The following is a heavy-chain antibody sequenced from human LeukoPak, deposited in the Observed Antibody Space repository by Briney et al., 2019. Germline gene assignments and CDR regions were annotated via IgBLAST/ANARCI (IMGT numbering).Heavy chain of an antibody. J-gene: IGHJ3*02. CDR3: ARSTGSMPLSSFDI. CDR2: ISSISSYI. V-gene: IGHV3-21*01. CDR1: GFTFSSYI. Sequence: PGGSLRLSCAASGFTFSSYIMNWVRQAPGKGLEWVSSISSISSYIYYADSVKGRFTISRDNAKNSLYLQMNSLRTEDTAGFYCARSTGSMPLSSFDIWGPGTVVIVSS. D-gene: IGHD1-26*01.